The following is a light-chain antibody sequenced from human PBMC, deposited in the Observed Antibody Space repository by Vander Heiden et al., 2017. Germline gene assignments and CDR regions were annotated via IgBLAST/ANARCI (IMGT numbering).Light chain of an antibody. V-gene: IGLV2-14*01. Sequence: QSALTQPASVSGSPGQSITISCTGTSSDVGAYNSVSWYQQHPDKAPKLLIYDVSNRPSGVSNRFFGSKSGNTASLIISGLQAEDEADYYCSSYTISSTVIFGGGTKL. CDR1: SSDVGAYNS. CDR2: DVS. J-gene: IGLJ2*01. CDR3: SSYTISSTVI.